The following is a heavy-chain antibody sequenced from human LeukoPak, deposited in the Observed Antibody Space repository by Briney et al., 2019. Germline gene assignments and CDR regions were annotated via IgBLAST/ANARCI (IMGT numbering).Heavy chain of an antibody. CDR1: GFSFSNYV. CDR3: ARDRDGGFAFDI. Sequence: GGSLKLSCAASGFSFSNYVMHWVRQAPGKGLEYVSAIMPNGETRGYANSMKGRFTISRDNSKNTLYLQMGSLRAEDMAIYYCARDRDGGFAFDIWGQGTLVTVSS. V-gene: IGHV3-64*01. CDR2: IMPNGETR. J-gene: IGHJ3*02. D-gene: IGHD2-15*01.